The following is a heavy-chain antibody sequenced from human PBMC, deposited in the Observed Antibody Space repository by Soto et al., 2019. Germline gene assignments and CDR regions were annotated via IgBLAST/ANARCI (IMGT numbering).Heavy chain of an antibody. D-gene: IGHD3-10*01. V-gene: IGHV5-51*01. Sequence: GESLKISCKGSGYSFTSYWIGWVRQMPWKGLEWMGIIYPGDSDTRYSPSFQGQVTISADKSISTAYLQWSSLKASDTAMYYCAGGGVRGVITRTRDYYGMDVWGQGTTVT. CDR2: IYPGDSDT. CDR1: GYSFTSYW. CDR3: AGGGVRGVITRTRDYYGMDV. J-gene: IGHJ6*02.